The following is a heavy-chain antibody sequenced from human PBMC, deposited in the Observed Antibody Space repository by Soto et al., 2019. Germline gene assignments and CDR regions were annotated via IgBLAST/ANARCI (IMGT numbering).Heavy chain of an antibody. CDR2: IFHTGST. V-gene: IGHV4-30-2*01. Sequence: PSETLSLTCTVSGGSISSGNFSWTWIRQPPGKGLEWIAYIFHTGSTFYNSSLKPRVSISVDRSKDQFSLKLKSVTETDTAVYYCARVKVGDLFRFNWFFDLWGRGTLVTVPS. CDR3: ARVKVGDLFRFNWFFDL. D-gene: IGHD3-3*01. CDR1: GGSISSGNFS. J-gene: IGHJ2*01.